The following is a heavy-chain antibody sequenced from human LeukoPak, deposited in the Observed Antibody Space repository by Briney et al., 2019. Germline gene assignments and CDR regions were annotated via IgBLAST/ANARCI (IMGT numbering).Heavy chain of an antibody. Sequence: VKVSCKAFGYTFTYYYIHWVRQAPGQGLEWMGWIDPNSGGTNSPQKFQDRVTMTRDTSISTAYMELSRLRSDDTAVYYCASFEVGAWGQGTLVAVSS. J-gene: IGHJ5*02. V-gene: IGHV1-2*02. CDR1: GYTFTYYY. CDR3: ASFEVGA. CDR2: IDPNSGGT. D-gene: IGHD3-10*01.